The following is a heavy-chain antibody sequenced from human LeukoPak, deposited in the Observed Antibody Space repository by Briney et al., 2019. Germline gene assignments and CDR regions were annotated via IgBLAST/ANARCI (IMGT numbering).Heavy chain of an antibody. CDR2: ISSSSSTI. Sequence: GGSLRLSXAASGFTFSSYSMNWVRQAPGKGLEWVSYISSSSSTIYYADSVKGRFTISRDNAKNSLYLQMNSLRAEDTAVYYCANAGGYSSSSPDYWGQGTLVTVSS. D-gene: IGHD6-6*01. CDR1: GFTFSSYS. V-gene: IGHV3-48*01. CDR3: ANAGGYSSSSPDY. J-gene: IGHJ4*02.